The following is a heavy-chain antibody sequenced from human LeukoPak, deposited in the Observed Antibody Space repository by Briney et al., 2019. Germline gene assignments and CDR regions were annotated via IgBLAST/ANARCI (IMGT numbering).Heavy chain of an antibody. CDR1: GYTFTSYA. Sequence: GASVKVSCKASGYTFTSYAMHWVRQAPGQRLEWMGWINAGNGNTKYPQEFQGRVTITRDTSASTAYMELSSLRSEDMAVYYCVSLCSGGSCFDYWGQGTLVTVSS. D-gene: IGHD2-15*01. J-gene: IGHJ4*02. CDR2: INAGNGNT. CDR3: VSLCSGGSCFDY. V-gene: IGHV1-3*03.